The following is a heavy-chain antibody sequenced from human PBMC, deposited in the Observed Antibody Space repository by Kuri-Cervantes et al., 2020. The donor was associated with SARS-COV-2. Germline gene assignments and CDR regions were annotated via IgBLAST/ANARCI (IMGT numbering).Heavy chain of an antibody. Sequence: ASVKVSCKASGYTFTGYYMHWVRQAPGQGLEWMGWINPNSGGTNYAQKFQGRVTITADKSTSTAYMELSSLRSEDTAVYYCASVPEGFDAFDIWGQGTMVTVSS. CDR3: ASVPEGFDAFDI. J-gene: IGHJ3*02. CDR1: GYTFTGYY. V-gene: IGHV1-2*02. CDR2: INPNSGGT.